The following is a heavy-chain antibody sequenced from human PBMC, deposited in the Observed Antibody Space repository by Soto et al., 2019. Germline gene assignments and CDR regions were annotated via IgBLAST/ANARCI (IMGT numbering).Heavy chain of an antibody. CDR2: ISYDGSNK. J-gene: IGHJ4*02. V-gene: IGHV3-30*18. Sequence: QVQLVESGGGVVQPGRSLRLSCAASGFTFSSYGMHWVRQAPGKGLEWVAVISYDGSNKYYADSVKGRFTISRDNSKNTLYLQMNSLRAEDTAVYYCAKPTYYYDSSGYYYTLYYFDYWGQGTLVTVSS. CDR1: GFTFSSYG. D-gene: IGHD3-22*01. CDR3: AKPTYYYDSSGYYYTLYYFDY.